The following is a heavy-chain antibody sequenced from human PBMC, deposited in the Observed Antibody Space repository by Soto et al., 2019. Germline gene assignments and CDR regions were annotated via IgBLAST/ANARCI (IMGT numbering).Heavy chain of an antibody. D-gene: IGHD2-21*01. J-gene: IGHJ3*02. CDR2: ISGSGGST. CDR3: ARGHEFGGNSDAYDI. Sequence: GGSLRLSCAASGCTFSSYAMSWVRQAPGKGLEWVSAISGSGGSTYYADSVKGRFTISRDNSKNTAYMELRSLLSEDTAVYYCARGHEFGGNSDAYDIWGQGTVVTVSS. CDR1: GCTFSSYA. V-gene: IGHV3-23*01.